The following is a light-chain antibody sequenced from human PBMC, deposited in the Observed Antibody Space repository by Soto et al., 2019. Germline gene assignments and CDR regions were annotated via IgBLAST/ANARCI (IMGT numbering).Light chain of an antibody. Sequence: DIQMTQSPSTLSGSVGDRVTITCRASQTISSWSAWYQQKPGKAPKLLIYKASTLKSGVPSRFSGSGSGTEFTLTISRLQPDDFATYYCQHYNSYSEAFGQGTKVDIK. V-gene: IGKV1-5*03. CDR3: QHYNSYSEA. J-gene: IGKJ1*01. CDR1: QTISSW. CDR2: KAS.